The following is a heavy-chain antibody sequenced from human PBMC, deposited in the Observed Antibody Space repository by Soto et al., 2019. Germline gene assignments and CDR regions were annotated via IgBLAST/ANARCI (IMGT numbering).Heavy chain of an antibody. CDR3: ARVRITIVRGVFNWFDP. Sequence: ASVKVSCKASGYTFTGYYMHWVRQAPGQGLEWMGWINPNSGGTNYAQKFQGRVTMTRDTSISTAYMELSRLRSDDTAVYYCARVRITIVRGVFNWFDPWGQGTLVTVSS. D-gene: IGHD3-10*01. CDR2: INPNSGGT. CDR1: GYTFTGYY. V-gene: IGHV1-2*02. J-gene: IGHJ5*02.